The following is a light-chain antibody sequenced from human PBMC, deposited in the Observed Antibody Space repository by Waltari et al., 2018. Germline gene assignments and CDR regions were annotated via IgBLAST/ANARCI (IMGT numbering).Light chain of an antibody. CDR2: QDS. Sequence: SYELTQPPSVSVSPGQTASIPCSGAHLGDKYACWYQQKPGQSPVLVIYQDSKRPSGVPERFSGSNSGNTATLTISGTQAMDEADYYCQAWEVFGGGTKLTVL. CDR3: QAWEV. V-gene: IGLV3-1*01. J-gene: IGLJ2*01. CDR1: HLGDKY.